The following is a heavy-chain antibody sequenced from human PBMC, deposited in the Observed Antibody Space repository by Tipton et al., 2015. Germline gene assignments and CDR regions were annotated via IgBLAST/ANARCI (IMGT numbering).Heavy chain of an antibody. CDR1: GFTFDDYG. Sequence: GSLRLSCAASGFTFDDYGMSWVRQAPGKGLEWVSGISWNGGRRGYADSVKGRFTISRDNSKNTLYLQMNSLRAEDTAVYYCAREDDSSPAYWGQGTLVTVS. D-gene: IGHD3-22*01. J-gene: IGHJ4*02. CDR2: ISWNGGRR. V-gene: IGHV3-20*04. CDR3: AREDDSSPAY.